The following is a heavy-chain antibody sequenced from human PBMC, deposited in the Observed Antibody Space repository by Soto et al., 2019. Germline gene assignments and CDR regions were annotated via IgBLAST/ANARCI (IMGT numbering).Heavy chain of an antibody. D-gene: IGHD6-13*01. V-gene: IGHV4-39*01. CDR2: IYYSGST. J-gene: IGHJ4*02. CDR1: GGCISSSSYY. Sequence: SETLSRTCTVSGGCISSSSYYWGWIRQPPGKGLEWIGSIYYSGSTYYNPSLKSRVTISVDTSKNQFSLKLSSVTAADTAVYYCARHLSSSWLIEYYCDYWGQETLVTISS. CDR3: ARHLSSSWLIEYYCDY.